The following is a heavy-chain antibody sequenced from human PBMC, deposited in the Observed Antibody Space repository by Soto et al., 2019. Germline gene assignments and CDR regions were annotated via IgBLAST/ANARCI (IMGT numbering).Heavy chain of an antibody. CDR1: GYSFTNYW. V-gene: IGHV5-51*01. J-gene: IGHJ5*02. CDR3: ARHNRYSSTWFEGWFDP. CDR2: IHPGDSDT. D-gene: IGHD6-13*01. Sequence: GESLKISCQGSGYSFTNYWVGWVRQIPGRVLEWMGIIHPGDSDTRYSPFFQGQVTISADKSISTAYLQWSSLKASDTAMYYCARHNRYSSTWFEGWFDPWGQGTLVTVSS.